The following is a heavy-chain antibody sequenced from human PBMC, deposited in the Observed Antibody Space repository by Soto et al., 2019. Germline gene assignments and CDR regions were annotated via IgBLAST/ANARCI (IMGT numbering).Heavy chain of an antibody. Sequence: QVQLQQWGAGLLKPSETLSLTCAVYGGSFSGYYWSWIRQPPGKGLEWIGEINHSGSTNYNPSLKSRVTISVDTSKNLFSLKLSSVTAADTAVYYCARVADTAMVSAAHYFDYWGQGTLVTVSS. J-gene: IGHJ4*02. CDR3: ARVADTAMVSAAHYFDY. CDR1: GGSFSGYY. V-gene: IGHV4-34*01. CDR2: INHSGST. D-gene: IGHD5-18*01.